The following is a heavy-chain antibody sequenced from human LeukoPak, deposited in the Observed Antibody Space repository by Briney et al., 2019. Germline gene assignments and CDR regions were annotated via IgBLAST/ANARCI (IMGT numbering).Heavy chain of an antibody. D-gene: IGHD2/OR15-2a*01. Sequence: GGSLRLSCAASGFTFSSYAMHWVRQAPGKGLEWVAVISYDGSNKYYADSVKGRFTISRDNSKNTLYLQMNSLRAEDTAVYYCARDPAGLSSPLYYFDYWGQGTLVTVSS. J-gene: IGHJ4*02. CDR1: GFTFSSYA. CDR2: ISYDGSNK. CDR3: ARDPAGLSSPLYYFDY. V-gene: IGHV3-30*01.